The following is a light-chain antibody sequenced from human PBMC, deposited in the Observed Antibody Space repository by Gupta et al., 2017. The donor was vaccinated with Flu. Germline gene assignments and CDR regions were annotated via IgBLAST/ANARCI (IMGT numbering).Light chain of an antibody. V-gene: IGLV1-44*01. CDR2: NSD. Sequence: FVVTQPPSVSGPPGQKVTISCSKNNSYLGGSVVNWYQQLPGAAPRLLLFNSDQRASGVTDRVSGSRSDTSASLAVSGLHFEDEAFYFCAIWDASLNRLVFGGGTRLTVL. J-gene: IGLJ2*01. CDR3: AIWDASLNRLV. CDR1: NSYLGGSV.